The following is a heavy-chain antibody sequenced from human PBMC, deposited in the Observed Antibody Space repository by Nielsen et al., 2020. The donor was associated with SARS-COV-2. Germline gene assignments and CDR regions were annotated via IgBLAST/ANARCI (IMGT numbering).Heavy chain of an antibody. CDR2: ISYDGSNK. D-gene: IGHD3-9*01. CDR3: AKGADDILTGYYAYYYYYYMDV. J-gene: IGHJ6*03. Sequence: VRQAPGKGLEWVAVISYDGSNKYYADSVKGRFTISRDNSKNTLYLQMNSLRAEDTAVYYCAKGADDILTGYYAYYYYYYMDVWGKGTTVTVSS. V-gene: IGHV3-30*18.